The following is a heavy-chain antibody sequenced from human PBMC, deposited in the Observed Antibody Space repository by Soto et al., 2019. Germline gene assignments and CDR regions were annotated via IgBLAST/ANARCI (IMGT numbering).Heavy chain of an antibody. CDR1: GFICSSYD. D-gene: IGHD2-8*02. V-gene: IGHV3-23*01. Sequence: PGGSLRLSCAASGFICSSYDMSWVRQAPGKGLEWVSTILVDGRTFYVDSVKGRSTISRDNSKNTVYLQMSSLTAGDTALYYCAKATATGGGAFDICGQGTMVTVSS. CDR3: AKATATGGGAFDI. CDR2: ILVDGRT. J-gene: IGHJ3*02.